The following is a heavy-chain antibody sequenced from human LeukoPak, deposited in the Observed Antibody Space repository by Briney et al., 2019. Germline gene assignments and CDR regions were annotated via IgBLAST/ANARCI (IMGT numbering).Heavy chain of an antibody. D-gene: IGHD6-19*01. CDR3: AKDPDGLASSGLTDY. CDR2: IWYDGSNK. Sequence: GGSLRLSCAASGFTFSSYGMHWVRQAPGKGLEWVAVIWYDGSNKYYADSVKGRFTISRDNSKNTLYLQMNSLRAEDTAVYYCAKDPDGLASSGLTDYWGQGTLVTVSS. J-gene: IGHJ4*02. V-gene: IGHV3-33*06. CDR1: GFTFSSYG.